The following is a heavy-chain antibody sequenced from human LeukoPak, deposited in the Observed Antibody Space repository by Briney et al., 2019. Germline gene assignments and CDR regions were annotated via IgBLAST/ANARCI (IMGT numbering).Heavy chain of an antibody. J-gene: IGHJ4*02. V-gene: IGHV3-23*01. D-gene: IGHD2-2*01. Sequence: GGSLRLSSAASGFTFSSYAMSWVPQAPGKGLEWVSGISAGGGTTSYADSVKGRFTTSRDNARNTLYVQMNSLRDEDTAVYYCSKGRCSSTSCSPGEYWGQGTLVTVSS. CDR2: ISAGGGTT. CDR3: SKGRCSSTSCSPGEY. CDR1: GFTFSSYA.